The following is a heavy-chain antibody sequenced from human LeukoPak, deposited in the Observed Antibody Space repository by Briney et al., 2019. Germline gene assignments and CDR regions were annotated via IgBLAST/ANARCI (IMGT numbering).Heavy chain of an antibody. D-gene: IGHD7-27*01. Sequence: SETLSLTCAVYGGTFRGYYWSWIRQPPGKGLEWIGEIHYTGATNYKPSLKSRVTISGDPSKNQVSLRVYTVTAADTAVYYCARGVLGPYYFDLWGRGTLVTVSS. J-gene: IGHJ2*01. CDR3: ARGVLGPYYFDL. CDR1: GGTFRGYY. CDR2: IHYTGAT. V-gene: IGHV4-34*01.